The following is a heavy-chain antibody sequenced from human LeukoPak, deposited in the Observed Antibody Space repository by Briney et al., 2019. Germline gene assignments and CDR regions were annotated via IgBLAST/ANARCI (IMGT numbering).Heavy chain of an antibody. Sequence: QTGGSLRLSCAASGFTFSSYWMHWVRQAPGKGLVWVSRINSDGSSTSYADSVKGRFTISRDNAKNTLYLQMNSLRAEDTAVYYCARVGPETAFDYWGQGTLVTVSS. J-gene: IGHJ4*02. CDR2: INSDGSST. CDR1: GFTFSSYW. CDR3: ARVGPETAFDY. V-gene: IGHV3-74*01. D-gene: IGHD1-14*01.